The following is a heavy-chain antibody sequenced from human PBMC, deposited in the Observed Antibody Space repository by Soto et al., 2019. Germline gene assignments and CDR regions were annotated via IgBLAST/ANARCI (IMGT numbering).Heavy chain of an antibody. D-gene: IGHD6-25*01. CDR2: IYHSGST. CDR3: ARGSAYYYYYGMDV. CDR1: VYSISSGYY. Sequence: PSETLSLTCAVSVYSISSGYYWGFIRQPPGKGLEWIGSIYHSGSTYYNPSLKSRVTISVDTSKNQFSLKLSSVTAADTAVYYCARGSAYYYYYGMDVWGQGTTVTVSS. J-gene: IGHJ6*02. V-gene: IGHV4-38-2*01.